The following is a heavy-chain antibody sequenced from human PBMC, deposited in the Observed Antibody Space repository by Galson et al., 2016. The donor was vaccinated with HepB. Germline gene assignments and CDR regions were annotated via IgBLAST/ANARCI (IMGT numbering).Heavy chain of an antibody. V-gene: IGHV1-69*13. D-gene: IGHD6-19*01. J-gene: IGHJ4*02. CDR2: IIPMLDTT. CDR1: GGTFSTYA. Sequence: SVKVSCKASGGTFSTYAINWVRQAPGQGLEWMGGIIPMLDTTNYAQKFQGRLTITADDSTRTAFMDLSSLRSENTAMYYCARDGYSSGWDRDGYWGQGTLVTVSS. CDR3: ARDGYSSGWDRDGY.